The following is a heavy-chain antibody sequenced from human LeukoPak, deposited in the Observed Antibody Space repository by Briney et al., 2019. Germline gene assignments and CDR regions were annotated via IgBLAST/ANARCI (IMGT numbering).Heavy chain of an antibody. D-gene: IGHD3-10*02. CDR2: ISSSSSYI. V-gene: IGHV3-21*04. CDR1: GFTFSSYS. J-gene: IGHJ6*04. Sequence: GGSLRLSCAGSGFTFSSYSMNWVRQAPGKGLEWVSSISSSSSYIYYADSVKGRFTISRDNARNSLYLQMNNLRVEDTAVYYCAELGITMIGGVWGKGTTVTISS. CDR3: AELGITMIGGV.